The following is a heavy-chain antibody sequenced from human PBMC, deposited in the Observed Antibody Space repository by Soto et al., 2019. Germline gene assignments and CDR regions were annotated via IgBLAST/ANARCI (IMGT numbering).Heavy chain of an antibody. Sequence: SETLSLTCTVSGGSISSSSYYWCWIRQPPGKGLEWIGSIYYIGSTYYNPSLKSRVTISVDTSKNQFSLKLSSVTAADTAVYYCASEANCGGDCYFYWGQGTLVTVSS. CDR3: ASEANCGGDCYFY. D-gene: IGHD2-21*02. CDR2: IYYIGST. V-gene: IGHV4-39*01. CDR1: GGSISSSSYY. J-gene: IGHJ4*02.